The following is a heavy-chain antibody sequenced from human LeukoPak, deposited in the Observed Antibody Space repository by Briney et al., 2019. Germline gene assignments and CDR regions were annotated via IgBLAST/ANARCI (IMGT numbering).Heavy chain of an antibody. CDR1: GYTFTSYD. D-gene: IGHD1-20*01. CDR2: MSPNSGNT. V-gene: IGHV1-8*01. Sequence: ASVKVSCKASGYTFTSYDINWVRQATGQGLEWMGWMSPNSGNTGYAQKFQGRVTMTRNTSISTAYMELRSLRSDDTAVYYCARDLSVQKYNWNPGWWFDPWGQGTLVTVSS. CDR3: ARDLSVQKYNWNPGWWFDP. J-gene: IGHJ5*02.